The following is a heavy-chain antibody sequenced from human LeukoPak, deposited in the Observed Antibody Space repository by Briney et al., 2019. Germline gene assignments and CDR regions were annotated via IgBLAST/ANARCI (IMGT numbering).Heavy chain of an antibody. Sequence: SQTLPLTCTVSGGSISSGDYYWSWIRQPPGKGLEWIGYIYYSGSTYYNPSLKSRVTISVDTSKNQFSLKLSSVTAADTAVYYCARGGIQLWSNWFDPWGQGTLVTVSS. J-gene: IGHJ5*02. CDR1: GGSISSGDYY. V-gene: IGHV4-30-4*01. CDR3: ARGGIQLWSNWFDP. CDR2: IYYSGST. D-gene: IGHD5-18*01.